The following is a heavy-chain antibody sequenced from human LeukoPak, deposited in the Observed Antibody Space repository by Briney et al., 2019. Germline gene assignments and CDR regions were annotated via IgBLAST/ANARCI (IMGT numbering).Heavy chain of an antibody. CDR1: GGSFSGYY. Sequence: SETLSLTCAVYGGSFSGYYWSWIRQPPGKGLEWIGEINHSGGTNHNPSLKSRVTISVDTSKNQFSLKLTSVTVADTAVYYCARARGAEATDYWGHGTRLTVSS. CDR3: ARARGAEATDY. CDR2: INHSGGT. J-gene: IGHJ4*01. V-gene: IGHV4-34*01. D-gene: IGHD6-25*01.